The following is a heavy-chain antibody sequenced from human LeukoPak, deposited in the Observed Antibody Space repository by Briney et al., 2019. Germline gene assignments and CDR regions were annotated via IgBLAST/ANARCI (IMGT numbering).Heavy chain of an antibody. CDR2: ISGDGGST. CDR3: AKDARGHYDFWSGNYDILTGYPPPSYYYYYMGV. J-gene: IGHJ6*03. Sequence: GGSLRLSCAASGFTFDDYAMHWVRQAPGKGLEWVSLISGDGGSTYYADSVKGRFTISRDNSKNSLYLQMNSLRTEDTALYYCAKDARGHYDFWSGNYDILTGYPPPSYYYYYMGVWGKGTTVTVSS. CDR1: GFTFDDYA. D-gene: IGHD3-9*01. V-gene: IGHV3-43*02.